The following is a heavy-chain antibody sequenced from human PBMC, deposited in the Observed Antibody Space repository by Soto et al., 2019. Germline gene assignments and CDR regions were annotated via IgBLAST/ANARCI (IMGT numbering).Heavy chain of an antibody. D-gene: IGHD6-6*01. CDR2: INPSGGST. Sequence: QVQLVQSGVEVKKPGASVKVSCKASGYTFTGYRMICVQQTPGSGLEWMGVINPSGGSTNSAPNFQSRVTLTRDSFTSTVYMELSNLRSEDTAVYYCARPAGRLANWFDPWGQGTLVTVSS. CDR1: GYTFTGYR. V-gene: IGHV1-46*01. J-gene: IGHJ5*02. CDR3: ARPAGRLANWFDP.